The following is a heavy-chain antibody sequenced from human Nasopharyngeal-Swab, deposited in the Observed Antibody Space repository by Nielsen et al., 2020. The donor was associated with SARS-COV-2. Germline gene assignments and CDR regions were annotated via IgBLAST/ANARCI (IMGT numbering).Heavy chain of an antibody. J-gene: IGHJ4*02. V-gene: IGHV3-7*01. D-gene: IGHD1-1*01. CDR2: IKQDGSEK. Sequence: GESLKISCAASGFTFNSYYMSWLRQAPGKGLEWVGNIKQDGSEKNYVDSVKGRFTISRDNAKNSLYLQMNSLRAEDTAVYYCARDVRQRTGDYWGQGTLVTVSS. CDR3: ARDVRQRTGDY. CDR1: GFTFNSYY.